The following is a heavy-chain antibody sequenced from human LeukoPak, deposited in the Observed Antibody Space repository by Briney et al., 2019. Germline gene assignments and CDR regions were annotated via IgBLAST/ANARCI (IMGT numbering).Heavy chain of an antibody. J-gene: IGHJ4*02. D-gene: IGHD6-19*01. V-gene: IGHV3-23*01. CDR1: GFSFSSYA. CDR3: AKESSGGWSFDY. CDR2: LSDSGGNT. Sequence: PGGSLSISCAASGFSFSSYAMSWVRQAPGEGLEWVSGLSDSGGNTIYADSVKGRFTISRDNSKNTLFLQMNSLRAEDTAVYYCAKESSGGWSFDYWGQGTLVTVSS.